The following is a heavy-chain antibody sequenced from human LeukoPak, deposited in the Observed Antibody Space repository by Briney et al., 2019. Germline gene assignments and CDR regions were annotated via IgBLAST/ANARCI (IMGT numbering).Heavy chain of an antibody. D-gene: IGHD3-10*01. J-gene: IGHJ6*02. Sequence: QTGGSLRLSCAASGFTFSSYAMHWVRQAPGKGLEWVAVIWYDGSNKNYADSVKGRFTISRDNSKNTLYLQMNSLRAEDTAVYYCARDRGVWFGELLSSYYYYGMDVWGQGTTVTVSS. CDR1: GFTFSSYA. CDR3: ARDRGVWFGELLSSYYYYGMDV. CDR2: IWYDGSNK. V-gene: IGHV3-33*01.